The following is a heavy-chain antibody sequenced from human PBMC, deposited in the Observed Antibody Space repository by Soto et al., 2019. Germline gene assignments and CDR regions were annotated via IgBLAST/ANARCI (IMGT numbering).Heavy chain of an antibody. CDR2: ISAYNGNT. D-gene: IGHD3-16*02. CDR1: GYTFTSYG. CDR3: ARDPYIWGSYRANWFDP. Sequence: ASVKVSCKASGYTFTSYGISWVRQAPGQGLEWMGWISAYNGNTNYAQKLQGRVTMTTDTSTSTAYMELRSLRSDDTAVYYCARDPYIWGSYRANWFDPWGQGTLVTVSS. J-gene: IGHJ5*02. V-gene: IGHV1-18*01.